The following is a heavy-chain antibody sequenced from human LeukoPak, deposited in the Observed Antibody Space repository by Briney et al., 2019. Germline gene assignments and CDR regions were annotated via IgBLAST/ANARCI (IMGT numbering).Heavy chain of an antibody. D-gene: IGHD2-15*01. Sequence: GGSLRLSCAASGFTFDDYAMHWVRQAPGKGLEWVSLISGDGGSTYYADSVKGRFTISRDNSKNPLYLQMNSLRTEDTALYYCAQSKHCSGGSCFRYGMDVWGQGTTVTVSS. CDR1: GFTFDDYA. CDR2: ISGDGGST. V-gene: IGHV3-43*02. CDR3: AQSKHCSGGSCFRYGMDV. J-gene: IGHJ6*02.